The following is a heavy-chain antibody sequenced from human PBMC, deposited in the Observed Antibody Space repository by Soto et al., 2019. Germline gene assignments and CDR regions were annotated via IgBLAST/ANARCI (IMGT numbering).Heavy chain of an antibody. Sequence: PSETLSLTCAVYGGSFSGYYWSWIRQPPGKGLEWIGEINHSGSTNYNPSLKSRVTISVDTSKNQFSLKLSSVTAADTAVYYCARGEGSSCYSYYFDYWGQGTLVTVSS. CDR3: ARGEGSSCYSYYFDY. J-gene: IGHJ4*02. CDR1: GGSFSGYY. CDR2: INHSGST. V-gene: IGHV4-34*01. D-gene: IGHD2-2*01.